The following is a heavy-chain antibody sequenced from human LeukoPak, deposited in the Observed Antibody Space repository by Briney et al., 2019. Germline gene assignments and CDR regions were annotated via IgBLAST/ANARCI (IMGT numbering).Heavy chain of an antibody. CDR1: GFTFSSYE. V-gene: IGHV3-48*03. CDR2: ISSSGSTI. Sequence: TGGSLRLSCAASGFTFSSYEMNWVRQAPGKGLEWVSYISSSGSTIYYADSVKGRFTISRDNAKNSLYLQMNSLRAEDTAVYYCARMEQGAFLDYWGQGTLVTVSS. CDR3: ARMEQGAFLDY. D-gene: IGHD1-26*01. J-gene: IGHJ4*02.